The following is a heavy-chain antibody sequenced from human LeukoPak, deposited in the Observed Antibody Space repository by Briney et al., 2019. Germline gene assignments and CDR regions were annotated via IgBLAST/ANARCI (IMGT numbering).Heavy chain of an antibody. V-gene: IGHV3-23*01. J-gene: IGHJ4*02. Sequence: PGGSLRLSCAASGFTFSSYAMSWVRQAPGKGLEWVSAISGSGGSTYYADSVKGRFTISRDNSKNTLYLQMNSLRAEDTAVYYYARSIFGVVIHYDYWGQGTLVTVSS. CDR3: ARSIFGVVIHYDY. CDR2: ISGSGGST. D-gene: IGHD3-3*01. CDR1: GFTFSSYA.